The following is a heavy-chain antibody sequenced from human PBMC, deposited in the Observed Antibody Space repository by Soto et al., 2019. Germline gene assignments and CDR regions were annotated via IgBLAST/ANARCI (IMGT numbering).Heavy chain of an antibody. J-gene: IGHJ5*02. V-gene: IGHV3-30*18. CDR1: GFTLTNYA. Sequence: QVHLVESGGGVVQPGRSLRLSCAASGFTLTNYAMHWVRQAPGKGLEWVAVTSYDGSNEYYADSVKGRFTISRDNSKNTLYLQMNSLRHEDTAVYYCAKDMERRLIRGWFDPWGQGTLVTVSS. D-gene: IGHD1-26*01. CDR3: AKDMERRLIRGWFDP. CDR2: TSYDGSNE.